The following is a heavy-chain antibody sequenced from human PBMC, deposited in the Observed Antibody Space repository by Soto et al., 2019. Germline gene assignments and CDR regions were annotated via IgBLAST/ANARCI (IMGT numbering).Heavy chain of an antibody. J-gene: IGHJ4*02. Sequence: PGGSLRLSCAASGFTFSSYSMNWVRQAPGKGLEWVSYIISSSSTIYYADSVKGRFTISRDNSKNTLYLQMNSLRAEDTAVYYCARGYGYFDYWGQGTLVTVSS. CDR2: IISSSSTI. CDR1: GFTFSSYS. V-gene: IGHV3-48*01. CDR3: ARGYGYFDY. D-gene: IGHD4-17*01.